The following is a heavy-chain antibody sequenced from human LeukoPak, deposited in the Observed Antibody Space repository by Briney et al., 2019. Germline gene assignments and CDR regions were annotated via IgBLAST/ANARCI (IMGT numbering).Heavy chain of an antibody. CDR1: GGSISSYY. CDR3: ARHGVYSSSSYFDY. D-gene: IGHD6-6*01. Sequence: SETLSLTCTVSGGSISSYYWSWIRQPPGKGLEWIGYVYYTGSTSYNPSLKSRVTISLDTSKNQFSLMLSYVTAADTAVYYCARHGVYSSSSYFDYWGQGTLVTVSS. CDR2: VYYTGST. V-gene: IGHV4-59*08. J-gene: IGHJ4*02.